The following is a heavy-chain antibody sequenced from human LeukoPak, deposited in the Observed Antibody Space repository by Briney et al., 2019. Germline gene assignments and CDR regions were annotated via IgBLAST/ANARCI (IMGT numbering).Heavy chain of an antibody. Sequence: SETLSLTCTVSGGSISSSSYYWCWIRQPPGKGLEWIGSIYYSGSTYYNPSLKSRVTISVDTSKNQFSLKLSSVTAADTAVYYCASLRDDYGSGSYPDYWGQGTLVTVSS. CDR2: IYYSGST. CDR1: GGSISSSSYY. D-gene: IGHD3-10*01. V-gene: IGHV4-39*01. J-gene: IGHJ4*02. CDR3: ASLRDDYGSGSYPDY.